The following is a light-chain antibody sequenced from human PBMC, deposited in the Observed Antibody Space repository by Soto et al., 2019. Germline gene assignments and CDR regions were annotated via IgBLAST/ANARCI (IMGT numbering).Light chain of an antibody. Sequence: DIPMTQSPSSLSASIGDRVTITCRASQDISKYLAWYQQKPGKVPKLLIFAASTLQSGVPSRFSGSGSGTDFTLTITSLQSEDVATYYCQEYNRAPPLTFGGGTKVEIK. CDR2: AAS. CDR3: QEYNRAPPLT. V-gene: IGKV1-27*01. J-gene: IGKJ4*01. CDR1: QDISKY.